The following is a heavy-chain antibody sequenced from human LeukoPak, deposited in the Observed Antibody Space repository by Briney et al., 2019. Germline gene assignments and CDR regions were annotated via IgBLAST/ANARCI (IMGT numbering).Heavy chain of an antibody. D-gene: IGHD2-2*01. Sequence: PGGSLRLSCAASGVTFSSYAMSWVRQPPGKGLEWVSAISGSGGTKYYADSVRGRFTISRDHSKNTLYLQMSSLRAEDTAVYYCAKEPREYCSSTSCPNWIDPWGQGTLVTVSS. CDR1: GVTFSSYA. V-gene: IGHV3-23*01. CDR3: AKEPREYCSSTSCPNWIDP. J-gene: IGHJ5*02. CDR2: ISGSGGTK.